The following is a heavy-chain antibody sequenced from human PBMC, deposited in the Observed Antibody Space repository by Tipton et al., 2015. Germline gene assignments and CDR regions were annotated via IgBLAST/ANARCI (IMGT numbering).Heavy chain of an antibody. J-gene: IGHJ3*02. CDR3: ARGRNNAFDI. CDR2: TYYRSNWNN. CDR1: GDSVSSNTAA. V-gene: IGHV6-1*01. Sequence: GLVKPSQTLSLTCAISGDSVSSNTAAWHWIRQSPSRGLEWLGRTYYRSNWNNDYAVSEKSRITITPDTSKNQFTLQLNSVTPEDTAVYYCARGRNNAFDIWGQGTLVTVSS.